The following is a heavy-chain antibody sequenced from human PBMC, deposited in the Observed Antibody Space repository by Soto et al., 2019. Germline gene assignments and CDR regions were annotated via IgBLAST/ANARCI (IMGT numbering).Heavy chain of an antibody. J-gene: IGHJ5*02. D-gene: IGHD3-22*01. CDR1: GYSISSGYY. Sequence: SETLSLTCAVSGYSISSGYYWGWIRQPPGKGLEWIGSIYHSGSTYYNPSLKGRVTISVDTSKNQFSLKLSSVTAADTAVYYCARDNYDSSGYYLNWFDPWGQGTLVTVSS. CDR2: IYHSGST. V-gene: IGHV4-38-2*02. CDR3: ARDNYDSSGYYLNWFDP.